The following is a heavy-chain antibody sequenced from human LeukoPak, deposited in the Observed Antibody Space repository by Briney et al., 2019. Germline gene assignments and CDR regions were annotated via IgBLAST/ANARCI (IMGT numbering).Heavy chain of an antibody. J-gene: IGHJ1*01. Sequence: SGGSLRLSCAASGFTFSSYAMHWVRQAPGKGLEWVAVISYDGSNKYYADSVKGRFTISRDNSKNTLYLQMNSLRAEDTAVYYCARDLLAAAGNRAEYFPHWGQGTLVTVSS. D-gene: IGHD6-13*01. V-gene: IGHV3-30*04. CDR1: GFTFSSYA. CDR2: ISYDGSNK. CDR3: ARDLLAAAGNRAEYFPH.